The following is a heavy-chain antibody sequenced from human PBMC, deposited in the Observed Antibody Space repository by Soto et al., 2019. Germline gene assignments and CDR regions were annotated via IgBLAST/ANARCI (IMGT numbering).Heavy chain of an antibody. CDR1: AFSFSTFW. Sequence: GRSLRLSCAASAFSFSTFWMPWVRQAPGEGLVWVSHINPDGRTINHADSVKGRFTISRDNSNNTVYVQMTSLRAEDTAVYYCTRAYSDAFDIWGQGTMVTVSS. J-gene: IGHJ3*02. CDR2: INPDGRTI. CDR3: TRAYSDAFDI. V-gene: IGHV3-74*01. D-gene: IGHD2-15*01.